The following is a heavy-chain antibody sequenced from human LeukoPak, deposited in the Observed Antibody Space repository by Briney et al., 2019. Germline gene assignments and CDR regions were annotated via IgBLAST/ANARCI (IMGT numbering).Heavy chain of an antibody. V-gene: IGHV1-18*01. D-gene: IGHD6-19*01. CDR3: ARDKGTVATYYYYYMDV. CDR1: GYTFNSYG. Sequence: GASVKVSCKASGYTFNSYGISWVRQAPGQGLEWMGWISAHNGNTNYEGKVQGRVTMTTDTSTSTAYMELRSLRSDDTAVYYCARDKGTVATYYYYYMDVWGKGTTVTVSS. J-gene: IGHJ6*03. CDR2: ISAHNGNT.